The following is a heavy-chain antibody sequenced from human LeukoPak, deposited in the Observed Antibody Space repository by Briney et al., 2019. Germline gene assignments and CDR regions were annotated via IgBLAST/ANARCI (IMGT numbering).Heavy chain of an antibody. D-gene: IGHD2-2*01. CDR3: AKGHYYDIVVVPAAPFDY. Sequence: GGSLRLSCAASGFTFSSYGMHWVRQAPGKGLEWVAFIRYDGSNKYYADSVKGRFTISRDNSKNTLYLQMNSLRAEDTAVYYCAKGHYYDIVVVPAAPFDYWGQGTLVTVSS. V-gene: IGHV3-30*02. CDR2: IRYDGSNK. J-gene: IGHJ4*02. CDR1: GFTFSSYG.